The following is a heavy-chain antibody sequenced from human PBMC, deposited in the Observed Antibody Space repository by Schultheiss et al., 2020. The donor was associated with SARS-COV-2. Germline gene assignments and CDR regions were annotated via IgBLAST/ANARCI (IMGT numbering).Heavy chain of an antibody. CDR1: GFTFSTYA. CDR3: AKGYGSGTYNYYYFDL. J-gene: IGHJ4*02. CDR2: INWNGGST. Sequence: GGSLRLSCAASGFTFSTYAMNWVRQAPGKGLEWVSGINWNGGSTGYADSVKGRFTISRDNSKNTLSVQMNNLRAEDTAIYYCAKGYGSGTYNYYYFDLWGQGTRVTVSS. V-gene: IGHV3-20*04. D-gene: IGHD3-10*01.